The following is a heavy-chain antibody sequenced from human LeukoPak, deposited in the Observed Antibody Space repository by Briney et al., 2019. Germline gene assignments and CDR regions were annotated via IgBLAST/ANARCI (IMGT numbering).Heavy chain of an antibody. V-gene: IGHV3-23*01. J-gene: IGHJ4*02. D-gene: IGHD6-6*01. Sequence: SGRSLRLSCAASGFTFGSYAMTWVRQAPGEGVALVSAISGGGGTTYYADSVKGRFTISRDDSKNTLYLQMNSLRAEDTAVYYCAKSSSSCVAYYFDYWGQGTLVTVSS. CDR3: AKSSSSCVAYYFDY. CDR1: GFTFGSYA. CDR2: ISGGGGTT.